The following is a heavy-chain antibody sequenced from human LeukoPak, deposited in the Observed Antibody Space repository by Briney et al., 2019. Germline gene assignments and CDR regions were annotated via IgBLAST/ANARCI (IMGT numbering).Heavy chain of an antibody. V-gene: IGHV4-59*01. CDR3: ARDSPDYAGVSDC. J-gene: IGHJ4*02. Sequence: PSETLSLTCTVSGGSINHYYWSWIRQPPGKRLEWVGYAYYSGSTNYNPSLSGRVTISLDRSNNQVSLTLTSVTAADTAVYYCARDSPDYAGVSDCWGQGTLVTVSS. D-gene: IGHD4-23*01. CDR2: AYYSGST. CDR1: GGSINHYY.